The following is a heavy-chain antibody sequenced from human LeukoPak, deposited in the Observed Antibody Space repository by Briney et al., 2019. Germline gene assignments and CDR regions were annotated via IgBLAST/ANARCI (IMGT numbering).Heavy chain of an antibody. V-gene: IGHV4-59*01. CDR2: IYYSGST. CDR1: GGSISSYY. D-gene: IGHD2-2*01. Sequence: SETLSLTCTVSGGSISSYYWSWIRQPPGKGLEWIGYIYYSGSTNYNPSLKSRVTISVDTSKNQFSLKLSSVTAAAPAVYSFAGGLPAACFDPWGQGTLVTVSS. J-gene: IGHJ5*02. CDR3: AGGLPAACFDP.